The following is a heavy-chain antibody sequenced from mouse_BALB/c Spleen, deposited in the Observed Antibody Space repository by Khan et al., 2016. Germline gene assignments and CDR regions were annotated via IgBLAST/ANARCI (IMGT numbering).Heavy chain of an antibody. Sequence: EVELVESGPGLVKPSQSLSLTCTVTGYSITSDYAWNWIRQFPGNKLERMGYIRYSGSTTYNPSLKSRISITRDTSKNPVFMQLYSVTTEDTATYYCTRAPTATRYSDVWGAATTVTVSS. CDR3: TRAPTATRYSDV. J-gene: IGHJ1*01. D-gene: IGHD1-2*01. CDR1: GYSITSDYA. V-gene: IGHV3-2*02. CDR2: IRYSGST.